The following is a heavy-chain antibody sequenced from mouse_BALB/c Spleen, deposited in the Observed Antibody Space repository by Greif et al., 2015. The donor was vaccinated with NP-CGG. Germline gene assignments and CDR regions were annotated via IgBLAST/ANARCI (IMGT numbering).Heavy chain of an antibody. J-gene: IGHJ2*01. Sequence: EVQLQQSGPSLVKPSQTLSLTCSVTGDSITSGYWNWIRKFPGNKLEYMGYISYSGSTYYNPSLKSRISITRDTSKNQYYLQLKSVTTEDTATYYCARYDYDGYYYFDYWGQDTTLTVSS. V-gene: IGHV3-8*02. CDR3: ARYDYDGYYYFDY. D-gene: IGHD2-3*01. CDR1: GDSITSGY. CDR2: ISYSGST.